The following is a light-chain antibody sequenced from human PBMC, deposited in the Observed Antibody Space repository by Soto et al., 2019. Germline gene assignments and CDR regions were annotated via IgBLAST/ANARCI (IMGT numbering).Light chain of an antibody. Sequence: EIVMTQPPATLSVSPGERAALSCRASQSVSSNLAWYQQKPGQAPGLLIYGASTRATGIPARFSGSGSGTEFTLTISRLEPEDFAVYYCQQYGSSPTTFGHGTKV. J-gene: IGKJ1*01. CDR3: QQYGSSPTT. V-gene: IGKV3-15*01. CDR2: GAS. CDR1: QSVSSN.